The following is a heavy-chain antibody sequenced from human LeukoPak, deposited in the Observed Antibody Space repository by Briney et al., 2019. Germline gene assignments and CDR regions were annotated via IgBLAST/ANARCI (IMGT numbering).Heavy chain of an antibody. CDR3: ARDYYDSSGYSFDY. CDR2: ISSSGSTI. Sequence: PGGSLRLSCAASGFTFSDYYMSWIRQAPGKGLVWVSYISSSGSTIYYADSVKGRFTISRDNAKNSLYLQMNSLRAEDTAVYYCARDYYDSSGYSFDYWGQGTLVTVSS. CDR1: GFTFSDYY. J-gene: IGHJ4*02. V-gene: IGHV3-11*01. D-gene: IGHD3-22*01.